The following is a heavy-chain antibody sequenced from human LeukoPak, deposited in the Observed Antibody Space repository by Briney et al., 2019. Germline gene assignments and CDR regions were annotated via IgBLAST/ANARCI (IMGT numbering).Heavy chain of an antibody. CDR2: IIPIFGTA. D-gene: IGHD3-22*01. J-gene: IGHJ4*02. V-gene: IGHV1-69*05. Sequence: SVKVSCKASGGTLSSYAISWVRQAPGQGLEWMGRIIPIFGTANYAQKFQGRVTITTDESRSTAYMELSSLRSEDTAVYYCAREAYYDSSGSYYFDYWGQGTLVTVSS. CDR1: GGTLSSYA. CDR3: AREAYYDSSGSYYFDY.